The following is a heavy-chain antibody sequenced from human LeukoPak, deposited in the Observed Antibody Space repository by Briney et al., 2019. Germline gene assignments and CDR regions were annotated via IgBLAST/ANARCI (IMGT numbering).Heavy chain of an antibody. CDR2: MNPNSGNT. CDR1: GYTFTSYD. CDR3: ARKVVYYYYYGMDV. J-gene: IGHJ6*02. Sequence: GAPVKVSCKASGYTFTSYDINWVRQATGQGLEWMGWMNPNSGNTGYAQKFQGRVTMTRNTSISTAYMELSSLRSEDTAVYYCARKVVYYYYYGMDVWGQGTTVTVSS. V-gene: IGHV1-8*01. D-gene: IGHD3-22*01.